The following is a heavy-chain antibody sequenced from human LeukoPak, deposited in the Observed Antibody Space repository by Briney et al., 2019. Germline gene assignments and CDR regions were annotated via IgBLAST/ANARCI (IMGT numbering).Heavy chain of an antibody. CDR1: GGSISNFY. D-gene: IGHD2-2*01. V-gene: IGHV4-59*08. J-gene: IGHJ5*02. Sequence: PSETLSLTCTVSGGSISNFYWSWIRQPRGKGLEWIGHIYYSGNSNYNPSLKSRVTISVDTSKNQFSLKLSSVTAADTAVYYCARHIGFCSSTTCQARFDPWGQGTLVTVSS. CDR3: ARHIGFCSSTTCQARFDP. CDR2: IYYSGNS.